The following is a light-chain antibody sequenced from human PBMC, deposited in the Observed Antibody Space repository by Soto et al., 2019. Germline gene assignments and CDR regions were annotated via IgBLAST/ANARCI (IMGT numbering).Light chain of an antibody. V-gene: IGLV2-11*01. CDR3: CSYAGSFTLV. CDR2: DVS. J-gene: IGLJ3*02. Sequence: QSALTQPRSVSGSPGQSVTISCTGTSSDVGAFDYVSWYQHFPGKAPKLMIYDVSERPSGVPDRFSGSKSGNTASLTISGLQAEDEADYYCCSYAGSFTLVFGGGTKLTVL. CDR1: SSDVGAFDY.